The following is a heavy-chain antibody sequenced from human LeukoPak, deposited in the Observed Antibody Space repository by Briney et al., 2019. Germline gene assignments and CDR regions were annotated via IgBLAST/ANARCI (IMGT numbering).Heavy chain of an antibody. J-gene: IGHJ4*02. CDR3: ARGPVTRSYCSSTSCQEDY. Sequence: SQTLSLTCTVSGGSISSGDYYWSWIRQPPGKGLEWIGYIYYSGSTYYNPSLKSRVTISVDTSKNQFSLKLSSVTAADTAVYYCARGPVTRSYCSSTSCQEDYWGQGTLVTVSS. D-gene: IGHD2-2*01. V-gene: IGHV4-30-4*01. CDR2: IYYSGST. CDR1: GGSISSGDYY.